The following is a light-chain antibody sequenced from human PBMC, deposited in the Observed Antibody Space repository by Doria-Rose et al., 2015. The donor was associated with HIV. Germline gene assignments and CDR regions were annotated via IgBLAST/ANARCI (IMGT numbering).Light chain of an antibody. V-gene: IGKV3-20*01. J-gene: IGKJ1*01. CDR3: HQYGTSWT. Sequence: TQSPGTLSLSPGERATLSCRASQSSSSTYLAWYQQKPGQAPSLLIYDGSTRATGIPGRFSASGSGTDFTLTINRLEPEDFALYYCHQYGTSWTFGQGTKVEI. CDR1: QSSSSTY. CDR2: DGS.